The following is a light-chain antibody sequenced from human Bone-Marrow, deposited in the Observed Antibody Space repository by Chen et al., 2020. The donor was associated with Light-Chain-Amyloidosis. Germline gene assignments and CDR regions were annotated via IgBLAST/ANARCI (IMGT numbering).Light chain of an antibody. V-gene: IGKV3-20*01. Sequence: EIVLTPPPGTLSLSPGEGANLSCRASQTISSNYLTWYQQKFGQAPRLLIYGSSSRATGIPDRFTGSGSGTDFTLTINRLEPEDFAMYYCQQYGTSPLTFGGGTKVEIK. J-gene: IGKJ4*01. CDR3: QQYGTSPLT. CDR1: QTISSNY. CDR2: GSS.